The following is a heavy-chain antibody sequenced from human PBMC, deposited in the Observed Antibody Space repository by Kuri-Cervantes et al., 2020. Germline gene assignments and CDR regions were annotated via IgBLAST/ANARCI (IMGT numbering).Heavy chain of an antibody. V-gene: IGHV3-9*01. CDR2: ISWNSGSI. J-gene: IGHJ6*02. CDR3: ARGNFYAMDV. CDR1: GFTFDDYA. Sequence: SLKISCAASGFTFDDYAMHWVRQAPGKGLEWVSGISWNSGSIGYADSVKGRFTISRDNAKNTLYLHMNSLRAEDTAVYYCARGNFYAMDVWGQGTTVTVSS.